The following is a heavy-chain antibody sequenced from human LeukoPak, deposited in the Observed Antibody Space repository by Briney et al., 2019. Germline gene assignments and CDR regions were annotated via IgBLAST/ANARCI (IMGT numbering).Heavy chain of an antibody. V-gene: IGHV3-48*03. CDR3: SQLAVASADS. D-gene: IGHD6-19*01. J-gene: IGHJ5*01. Sequence: GGSLRLSCAASGFSFSDYEMNWVRQAPGKGLEWVSNISPSGGTKYYADSVKGRFTISRDNAKNSLYLQMNSLRAEDTGVYYCSQLAVASADSWCQGTLVTVSS. CDR2: ISPSGGTK. CDR1: GFSFSDYE.